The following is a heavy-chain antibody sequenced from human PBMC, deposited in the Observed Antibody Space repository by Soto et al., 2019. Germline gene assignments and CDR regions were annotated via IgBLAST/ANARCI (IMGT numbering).Heavy chain of an antibody. V-gene: IGHV4-31*03. J-gene: IGHJ4*02. Sequence: SETLSLTCTVSGGSISSGGYYWSWIRQHPGKGLEWIGYIYYSGSTYYNPSLKSRVTISVDTSKNQFSLKLSSVTAADTAVYYCARGSSSSLPFIDYWGQGTLVTVSS. CDR3: ARGSSSSLPFIDY. CDR2: IYYSGST. D-gene: IGHD6-6*01. CDR1: GGSISSGGYY.